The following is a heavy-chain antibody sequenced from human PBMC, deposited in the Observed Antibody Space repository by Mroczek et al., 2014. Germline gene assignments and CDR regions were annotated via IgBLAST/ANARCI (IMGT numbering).Heavy chain of an antibody. D-gene: IGHD3-10*01. Sequence: QVQLQQWGPGLVKPSETLSLTCTVSGGSISSYYWSWIRQPAGKGLEWIGRIYTSGSTNYNPSLKSRVTMSVDTSKNQFSLKLSSVTAADTAVYYCARDMAPDTMVRGVIQAADIWGQGTMVTVSS. CDR1: GGSISSYY. J-gene: IGHJ3*02. V-gene: IGHV4-4*07. CDR3: ARDMAPDTMVRGVIQAADI. CDR2: IYTSGST.